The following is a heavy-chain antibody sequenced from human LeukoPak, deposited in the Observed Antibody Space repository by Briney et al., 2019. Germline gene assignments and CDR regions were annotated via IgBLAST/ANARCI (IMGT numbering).Heavy chain of an antibody. V-gene: IGHV3-30*03. CDR1: GFTFSNYW. D-gene: IGHD2-8*01. J-gene: IGHJ4*02. CDR3: VREKYCTPTDCLHGRFYFNC. Sequence: GGSLRLSCVFSGFTFSNYWMSWVRQAPGKGLEWVAVISYDGRNENHAESVKGRFTISRDNSKNTLYLQMNTLRTEDTAVYYCVREKYCTPTDCLHGRFYFNCWGQGTLVTVSS. CDR2: ISYDGRNE.